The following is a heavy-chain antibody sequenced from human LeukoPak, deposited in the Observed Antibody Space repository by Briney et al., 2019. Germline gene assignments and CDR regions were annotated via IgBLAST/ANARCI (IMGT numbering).Heavy chain of an antibody. CDR2: ISSTGSYL. D-gene: IGHD3-16*01. CDR1: RFTFSSYS. CDR3: ARVGPWVSPDYYYYYMDV. J-gene: IGHJ6*03. V-gene: IGHV3-21*01. Sequence: GGSLRLSCAASRFTFSSYSMNWVRQAPGKGLEWASSISSTGSYLYYAGSVKGRFTISRDNAKNSVHLQMNSLRAEDTAVYYCARVGPWVSPDYYYYYMDVWGKGTTVTVSS.